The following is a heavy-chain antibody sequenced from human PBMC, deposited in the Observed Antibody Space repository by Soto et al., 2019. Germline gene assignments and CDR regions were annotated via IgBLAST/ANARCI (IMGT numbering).Heavy chain of an antibody. D-gene: IGHD3-16*01. CDR3: ERLIGKSWLVS. V-gene: IGHV6-1*01. CDR1: GDSVSSNHAT. CDR2: TYYRSKWYY. Sequence: SQTLSLTCSISGDSVSSNHATWDCIRQSPSRGLEWLGRTYYRSKWYYDYALSVKSRITINPDTSNNQLSLQLNSVTPDDTAVYYYERLIGKSWLVSWGQGIPVTVPQ. J-gene: IGHJ5*01.